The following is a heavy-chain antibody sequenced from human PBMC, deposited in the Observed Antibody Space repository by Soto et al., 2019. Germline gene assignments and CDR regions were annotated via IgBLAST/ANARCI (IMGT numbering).Heavy chain of an antibody. CDR1: GGTFSSYT. V-gene: IGHV1-69*08. Sequence: QVQLVQSGAEVKKPGSSVKVSCKASGGTFSSYTISWVRQAPGQGLEWMGRIIPILGIANYAQKFQGRVTITADKSTSTAYMELSSLRSEDTAVYYCARERERITMVRGDPTYYYYGMDVW. J-gene: IGHJ6*01. D-gene: IGHD3-10*01. CDR3: ARERERITMVRGDPTYYYYGMDV. CDR2: IIPILGIA.